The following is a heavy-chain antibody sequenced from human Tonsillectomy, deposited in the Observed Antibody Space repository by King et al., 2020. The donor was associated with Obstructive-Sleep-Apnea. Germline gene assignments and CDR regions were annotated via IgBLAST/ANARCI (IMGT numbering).Heavy chain of an antibody. Sequence: VQLQESGPGLVKSSQTLSLTCSVSGGSISSGDYYWSWIRQPPGKGLEWIGYIYYSGSTYYNPSLKSRLTISVDTSKNQFSLRLSSVTAADTAVYYCAREFRPSYDSSGYREFDYWGQGTLVTVSS. CDR3: AREFRPSYDSSGYREFDY. CDR1: GGSISSGDYY. CDR2: IYYSGST. D-gene: IGHD3-22*01. J-gene: IGHJ4*02. V-gene: IGHV4-30-4*01.